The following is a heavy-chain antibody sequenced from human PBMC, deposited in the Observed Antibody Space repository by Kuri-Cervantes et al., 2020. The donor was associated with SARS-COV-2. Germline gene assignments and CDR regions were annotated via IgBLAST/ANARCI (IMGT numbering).Heavy chain of an antibody. J-gene: IGHJ6*02. V-gene: IGHV3-30*03. D-gene: IGHD1-26*01. CDR1: GFTFSSYG. CDR2: ISYDGSNK. Sequence: GESLKISCAASGFTFSSYGMHWVRQAPGKGLEWVAVISYDGSNKYYADSVKGRFTISRDNSKNTLYLQMNSLRAEDTAVYYCAREGVVGATTYYYYGMDVWGQGTTVTVSS. CDR3: AREGVVGATTYYYYGMDV.